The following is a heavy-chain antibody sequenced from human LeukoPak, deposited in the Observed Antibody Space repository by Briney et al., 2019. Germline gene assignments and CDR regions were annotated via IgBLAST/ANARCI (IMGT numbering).Heavy chain of an antibody. CDR1: GFSFSTYY. J-gene: IGHJ4*02. D-gene: IGHD1-14*01. CDR3: VRENHGSFDY. CDR2: INSGSTYI. V-gene: IGHV3-21*01. Sequence: GGSLRLSCAASGFSFSTYYVNWVRQAPGKGLEWVACINSGSTYIFHADSVRGRFAVSRDNAKNSLYLQMNSLRADDTAVYYCVRENHGSFDYWGRGSLVTVSS.